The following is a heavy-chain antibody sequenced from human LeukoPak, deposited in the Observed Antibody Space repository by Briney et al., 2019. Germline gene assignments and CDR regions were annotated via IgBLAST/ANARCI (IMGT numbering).Heavy chain of an antibody. CDR3: ARLTGYSSESWFDP. Sequence: SETLSLTCTVSDYSISTGYYWDWIRQPPGKGLEWIGTFYHGGSTYYNPSLKSRVTISVDTSKNQFSLKLSSVTAADTAVYYCARLTGYSSESWFDPWGQGTLVTVSS. CDR2: FYHGGST. CDR1: DYSISTGYY. D-gene: IGHD3-9*01. V-gene: IGHV4-38-2*02. J-gene: IGHJ5*02.